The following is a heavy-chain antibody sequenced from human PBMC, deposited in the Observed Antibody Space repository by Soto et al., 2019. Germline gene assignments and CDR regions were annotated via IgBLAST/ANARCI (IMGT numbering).Heavy chain of an antibody. V-gene: IGHV1-69*01. CDR2: IIPIFGTA. D-gene: IGHD3-10*01. CDR1: GGTFSSYA. Sequence: QVQLVQSGAEVKKPGSSVKVSCKASGGTFSSYAISCVRQAPGQGLEWMGGIIPIFGTANYAQKFQGRVTITADEYTSTAYMELCSLRSEDTAVYYCAREADVVTMVRGVIIERKYGMDVWGQGTKVTVSS. J-gene: IGHJ6*02. CDR3: AREADVVTMVRGVIIERKYGMDV.